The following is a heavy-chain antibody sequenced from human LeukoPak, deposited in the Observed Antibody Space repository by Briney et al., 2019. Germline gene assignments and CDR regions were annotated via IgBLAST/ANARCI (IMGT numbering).Heavy chain of an antibody. D-gene: IGHD6-6*01. CDR2: IIPIFGTA. V-gene: IGHV1-69*13. CDR3: ARATGHAAARFDY. J-gene: IGHJ4*02. Sequence: GASVKVSCRASDYTFTSYAISWVRQAPGQGLEWMGGIIPIFGTANYAQKFQGRVTITADESTSTAYMELSSLRSEDTAVYYCARATGHAAARFDYWGQGTLVTVSS. CDR1: DYTFTSYA.